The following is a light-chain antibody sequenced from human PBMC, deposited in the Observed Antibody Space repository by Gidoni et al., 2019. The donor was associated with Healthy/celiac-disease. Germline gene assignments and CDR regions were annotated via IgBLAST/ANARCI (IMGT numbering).Light chain of an antibody. CDR1: QNVSSSY. Sequence: ELVLMQSLGTLSLSPGARATLSCMVSQNVSSSYLAWYQQKPGQAPRLLRYGASSRATGIPDRFSGSGSCTDFTLTISILEPEDFAVYYCQQYGSSTFGQGTKVEIK. V-gene: IGKV3-20*01. CDR3: QQYGSST. CDR2: GAS. J-gene: IGKJ1*01.